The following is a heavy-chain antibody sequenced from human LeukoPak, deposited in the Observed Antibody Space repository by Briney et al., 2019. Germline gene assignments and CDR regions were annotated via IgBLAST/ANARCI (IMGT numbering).Heavy chain of an antibody. CDR1: GGSISSYY. D-gene: IGHD3-10*01. Sequence: PSETLSLTCTVSGGSISSYYWSWIRQPPGKGLEWIGYIYYSGSTNYNPSLKSRVTISVDTSKNQFSLKLSSVTAADTAVYYCARAYHYGSVRYFDLWGRGTLVTVSS. CDR2: IYYSGST. J-gene: IGHJ2*01. CDR3: ARAYHYGSVRYFDL. V-gene: IGHV4-59*01.